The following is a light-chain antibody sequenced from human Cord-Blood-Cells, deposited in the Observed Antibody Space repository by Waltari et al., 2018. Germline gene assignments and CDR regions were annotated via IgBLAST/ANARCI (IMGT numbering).Light chain of an antibody. J-gene: IGKJ2*01. CDR1: QSVLYSSNNKNY. CDR3: QQYYSTPYT. V-gene: IGKV4-1*01. Sequence: DIVMTQSPDSLAVSLGERATINCKSSQSVLYSSNNKNYLAWYQKKPRQPPKLLIYWESTRESGVPDRFSGSGSGTDFTLTISSLQAEDVAVYYCQQYYSTPYTFGQGTKL. CDR2: WES.